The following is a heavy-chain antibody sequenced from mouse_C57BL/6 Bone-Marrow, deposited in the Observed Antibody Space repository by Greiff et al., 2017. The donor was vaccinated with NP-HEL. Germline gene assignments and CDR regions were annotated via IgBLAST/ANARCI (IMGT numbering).Heavy chain of an antibody. V-gene: IGHV1-64*01. J-gene: IGHJ2*01. CDR3: ARFITTVVAPLFDD. CDR2: IHPNSGST. D-gene: IGHD1-1*01. CDR1: GYTFTSYW. Sequence: QVQLQQPGAELVKPGASVKLSCKASGYTFTSYWMHWVKQRPGQGLEWIGMIHPNSGSTNYNEKFKSKATLTVDKSSSTAYMQLSSLTSEDSAVYYCARFITTVVAPLFDDWGQGTTLTVSS.